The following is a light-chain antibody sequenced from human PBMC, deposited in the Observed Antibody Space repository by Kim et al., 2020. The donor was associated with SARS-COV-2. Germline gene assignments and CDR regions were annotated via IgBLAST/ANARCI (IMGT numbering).Light chain of an antibody. CDR2: GAS. CDR3: QQYGSSPAT. V-gene: IGKV3-20*01. J-gene: IGKJ3*01. Sequence: EIVLTQSPGTLSLSPGERATLSCRASQSVSSFLAWYQQKPGQAPRLLIYGASSRATGIPDRFSGSGSGTDFTLTISRLEPEDFAVYYCQQYGSSPATFGPGTKVDIK. CDR1: QSVSSF.